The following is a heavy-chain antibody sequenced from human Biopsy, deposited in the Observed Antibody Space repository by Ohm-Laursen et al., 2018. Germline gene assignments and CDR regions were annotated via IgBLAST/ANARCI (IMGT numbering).Heavy chain of an antibody. D-gene: IGHD3-22*01. CDR2: VYYTGST. CDR3: ARDRGYYSDRTVPGYFDL. Sequence: SETPSLTCAVSGDSIGSYYWSWIRQPPGKGLQWIGYVYYTGSTDYNPSLQSRVTISVGTSKNHFSLRLRSVTPADTAIYYCARDRGYYSDRTVPGYFDLWGRGTLVTVSS. J-gene: IGHJ2*01. V-gene: IGHV4-59*01. CDR1: GDSIGSYY.